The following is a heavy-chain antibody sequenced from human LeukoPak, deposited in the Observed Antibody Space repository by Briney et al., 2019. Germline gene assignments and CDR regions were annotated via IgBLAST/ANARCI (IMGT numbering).Heavy chain of an antibody. V-gene: IGHV3-53*01. D-gene: IGHD3-9*01. CDR1: GFTVSSNY. Sequence: GGSLRLSCAASGFTVSSNYMSWVRQAPGKGLEWVSVIYSGGSTYYADSVKGRFTISRDNSKNTLYLQMNSLRVEDTAVYYCSKQKTAYDILTGSNYYYGMDVWGKGTTVTVSS. CDR2: IYSGGST. J-gene: IGHJ6*04. CDR3: SKQKTAYDILTGSNYYYGMDV.